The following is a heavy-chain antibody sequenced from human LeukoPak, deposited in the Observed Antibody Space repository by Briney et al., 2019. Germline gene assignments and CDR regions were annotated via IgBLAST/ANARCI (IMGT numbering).Heavy chain of an antibody. J-gene: IGHJ4*02. V-gene: IGHV3-30*18. CDR1: GFTFSSYG. Sequence: GGSLRLSCAASGFTFSSYGMHWVRQAPGKGLEWVAVISYDGSNKYYADSVKGRFTISRDNSKNTLYLQMNSLRAEDTAVYYCAKVNGDYAFFDYWGQGTLVTVSS. CDR2: ISYDGSNK. D-gene: IGHD4-17*01. CDR3: AKVNGDYAFFDY.